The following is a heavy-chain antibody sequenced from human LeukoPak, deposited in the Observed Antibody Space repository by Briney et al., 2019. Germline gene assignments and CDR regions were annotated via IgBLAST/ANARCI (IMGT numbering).Heavy chain of an antibody. Sequence: TLSLTCTVSGGSISSSYYYWGWIRQPPGKGLKWIAYTHYSGSSFYNPSLKSRITISVDTSKNQFSLRLSSVTAADTAVYYCAREGRDFWSGSRGWFDPWGQGTLVTVSS. D-gene: IGHD3-3*01. V-gene: IGHV4-30-4*08. CDR1: GGSISSSYYY. CDR2: THYSGSS. J-gene: IGHJ5*02. CDR3: AREGRDFWSGSRGWFDP.